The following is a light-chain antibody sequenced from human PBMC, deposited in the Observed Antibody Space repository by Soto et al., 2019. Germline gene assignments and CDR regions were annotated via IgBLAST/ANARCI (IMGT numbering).Light chain of an antibody. Sequence: QSALTQPASVSASPGQSITISCTGTSSDVGGYKFVSWHQHHPGKAPKLMIYEVNNRPSGVSNRFSGSKSGNTASLTISGLQPEDEADYYCLSYTSANTRVFGGGTKLTVL. V-gene: IGLV2-14*01. CDR2: EVN. CDR1: SSDVGGYKF. J-gene: IGLJ3*02. CDR3: LSYTSANTRV.